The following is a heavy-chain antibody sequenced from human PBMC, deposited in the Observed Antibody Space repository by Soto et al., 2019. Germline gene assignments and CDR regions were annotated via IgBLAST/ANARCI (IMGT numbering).Heavy chain of an antibody. Sequence: SETLSLTCTVSGGSISSYYWSWIRQPPGKGLEWIGYIYYSGSTNYNPSLKSRVTISVDTSKNQFSLKLSSVTAADTAVYYCARDQSGGGYDTMYYFDYWGQGTLVTVSS. D-gene: IGHD5-12*01. CDR3: ARDQSGGGYDTMYYFDY. CDR2: IYYSGST. V-gene: IGHV4-59*01. J-gene: IGHJ4*02. CDR1: GGSISSYY.